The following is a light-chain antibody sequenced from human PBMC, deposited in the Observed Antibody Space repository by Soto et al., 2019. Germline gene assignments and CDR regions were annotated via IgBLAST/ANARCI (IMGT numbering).Light chain of an antibody. CDR2: RNS. CDR1: SSNIGAGSD. Sequence: QSVLTQPPSVSGAPGQRVTISCTGSSSNIGAGSDVHWYQQLPGTAPKLLISRNSNRPSGVPDRFSASKSGTSASLVITGLQPEDEADYYCQSYDSSLSGLFGGGTKVTVL. J-gene: IGLJ2*01. V-gene: IGLV1-40*01. CDR3: QSYDSSLSGL.